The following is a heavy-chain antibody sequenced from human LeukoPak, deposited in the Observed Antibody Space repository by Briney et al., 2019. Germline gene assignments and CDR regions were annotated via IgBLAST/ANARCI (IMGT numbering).Heavy chain of an antibody. CDR3: ARYCTSTTCILRGFDY. J-gene: IGHJ4*02. D-gene: IGHD2-2*01. CDR1: GYSFTSGHY. CDR2: IYHTGSA. Sequence: KPSETLSLTCSVSGYSFTSGHYWGWIRQPPGKGLEWIANIYHTGSAHYNPSLKSRVTISVDTSTNQFSLKLSSVTAAGTAVYYCARYCTSTTCILRGFDYWGQGTLVTVSS. V-gene: IGHV4-38-2*01.